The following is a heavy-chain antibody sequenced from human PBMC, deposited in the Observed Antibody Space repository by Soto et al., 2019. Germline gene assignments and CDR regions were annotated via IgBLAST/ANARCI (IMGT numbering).Heavy chain of an antibody. J-gene: IGHJ4*02. CDR1: GFTFSSYA. CDR3: ARASIAVAGDYFDY. Sequence: GGSLRLSCAASGFTFSSYAMHWVRQAPGKGLEYVSAISSNGGSTYYANSVKGRFTISRDNSKNTLYLQMGSLRAEDMAVYYCARASIAVAGDYFDYWGQGTLVTVSS. CDR2: ISSNGGST. D-gene: IGHD6-19*01. V-gene: IGHV3-64*01.